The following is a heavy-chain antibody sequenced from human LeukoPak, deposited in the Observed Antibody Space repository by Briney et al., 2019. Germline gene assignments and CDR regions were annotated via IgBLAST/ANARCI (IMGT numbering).Heavy chain of an antibody. J-gene: IGHJ3*02. V-gene: IGHV3-33*01. CDR1: GFTFSSYG. CDR3: ARDQSDRDAFDI. Sequence: GGSLRLSCAASGFTFSSYGMHWVRQAPGKGLEWVAVIWYDGSNKYYADSVKGRFTISRDNSKNTLYLQMNSLRAEDTAVYYCARDQSDRDAFDIWGQGTMVTVSS. CDR2: IWYDGSNK.